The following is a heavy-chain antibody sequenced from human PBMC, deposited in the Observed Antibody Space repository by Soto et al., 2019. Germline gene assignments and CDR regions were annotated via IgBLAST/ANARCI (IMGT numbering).Heavy chain of an antibody. J-gene: IGHJ3*02. CDR3: ARDRPGDEGDGFDI. Sequence: EVQLVETGGGLIQPGGSLRLSCAASGLTVSSNYMNWVRQATGKGLEWVSVLYSGGSTHYAGSVKGRFIISRDNSKNTLYLQMNSLRVEETAVYYCARDRPGDEGDGFDIWGHGTMVTVSS. V-gene: IGHV3-53*02. CDR1: GLTVSSNY. D-gene: IGHD3-10*01. CDR2: LYSGGST.